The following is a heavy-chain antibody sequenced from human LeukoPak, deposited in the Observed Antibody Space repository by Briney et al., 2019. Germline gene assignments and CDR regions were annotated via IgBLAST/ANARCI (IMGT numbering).Heavy chain of an antibody. Sequence: ASVKVSCKASGYTFTSYDINWVRQAPGQGLEWMGIINPSGGSTSYAQKFQGRVTMTRHTSTSTVYMELSSLRSEDTAVYYCARDVSGYSSSPSDYWGQGTLVTVSS. CDR1: GYTFTSYD. CDR3: ARDVSGYSSSPSDY. D-gene: IGHD6-13*01. J-gene: IGHJ4*02. CDR2: INPSGGST. V-gene: IGHV1-46*01.